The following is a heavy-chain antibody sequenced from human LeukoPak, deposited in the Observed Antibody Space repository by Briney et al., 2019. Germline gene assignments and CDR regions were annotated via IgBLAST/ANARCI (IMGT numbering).Heavy chain of an antibody. J-gene: IGHJ4*02. CDR1: GGTFSSYA. CDR2: IIPILGIA. CDR3: ARDGDLYDILTGYYY. Sequence: SVKVSCKASGGTFSSYAISWVRQAPGQGLEWMGRIIPILGIANYAQKFQGRVTITADKSTSTAYMELSSLRSEDTAVYYCARDGDLYDILTGYYYWGQGTLVTVSS. D-gene: IGHD3-9*01. V-gene: IGHV1-69*04.